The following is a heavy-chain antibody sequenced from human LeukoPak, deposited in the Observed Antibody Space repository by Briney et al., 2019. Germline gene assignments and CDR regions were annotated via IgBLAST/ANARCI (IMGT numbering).Heavy chain of an antibody. CDR3: AKDSGIYYYYYYMDV. CDR2: IRYDGSNK. Sequence: GGSLRLSCAASGFTFSSYGMHWVRQAPGKGLEWVAFIRYDGSNKYYADSAKGRFTISRDNSKNTLYLQMNSLRAEDTAVYYCAKDSGIYYYYYYMDVWGKGTTVTVSS. J-gene: IGHJ6*03. CDR1: GFTFSSYG. V-gene: IGHV3-30*02.